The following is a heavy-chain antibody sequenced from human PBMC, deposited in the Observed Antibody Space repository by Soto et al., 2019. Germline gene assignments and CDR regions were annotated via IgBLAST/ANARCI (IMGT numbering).Heavy chain of an antibody. J-gene: IGHJ4*02. Sequence: SETLSLTCTVSGGSISSSSYYWGWIRQPPGKGLEWIGSIYYSGSTYYNPSLKSRVTISVDTSKNQFSLKLSSVTAADTAVYYCARSIRYCTNGVCPVKYWGQGTLVTVSS. CDR2: IYYSGST. CDR1: GGSISSSSYY. D-gene: IGHD2-8*01. CDR3: ARSIRYCTNGVCPVKY. V-gene: IGHV4-39*01.